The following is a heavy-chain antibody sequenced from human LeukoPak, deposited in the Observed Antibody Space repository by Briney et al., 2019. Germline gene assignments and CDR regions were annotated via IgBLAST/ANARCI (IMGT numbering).Heavy chain of an antibody. CDR1: GGSISSGDYY. CDR3: AHSHYYDFWSGYPPFDY. CDR2: IYWNDDK. Sequence: TLSLTCTVSGGSISSGDYYWSWIRQPPGKGLEWLALIYWNDDKRYSPSLKSRLTITKDTSKNQVVLTMTSMDPVDTATYYCAHSHYYDFWSGYPPFDYWGQGTLVTVSS. V-gene: IGHV2-5*01. D-gene: IGHD3-3*01. J-gene: IGHJ4*02.